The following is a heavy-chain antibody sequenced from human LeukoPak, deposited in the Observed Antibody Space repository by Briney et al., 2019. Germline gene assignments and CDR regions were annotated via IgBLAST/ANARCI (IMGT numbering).Heavy chain of an antibody. Sequence: PGGSLRLSCAASGFTFSSYWMSWVRQAPGKGLEWVANIKQDGSEKYYVDSVKGRFTISRDNAKNSLYLQMNSLRAEDTAVYYCARVGLRFLEWRYYYYGMDVWGQGTTVTVSS. CDR1: GFTFSSYW. D-gene: IGHD3-3*01. CDR2: IKQDGSEK. V-gene: IGHV3-7*01. J-gene: IGHJ6*02. CDR3: ARVGLRFLEWRYYYYGMDV.